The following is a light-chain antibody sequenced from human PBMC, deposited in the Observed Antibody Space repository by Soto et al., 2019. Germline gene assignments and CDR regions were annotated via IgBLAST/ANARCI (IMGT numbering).Light chain of an antibody. CDR1: QSVSSDY. Sequence: MLTQSPGTLSLSPGERATLSCRASQSVSSDYLAWYQQRPGQAPRLLIYAASSRATGIPDRFSGSGSGTDFTLTISRLEPEDFAVYYCQQYSDSVGTFGQGSNV. CDR3: QQYSDSVGT. V-gene: IGKV3-20*01. J-gene: IGKJ1*01. CDR2: AAS.